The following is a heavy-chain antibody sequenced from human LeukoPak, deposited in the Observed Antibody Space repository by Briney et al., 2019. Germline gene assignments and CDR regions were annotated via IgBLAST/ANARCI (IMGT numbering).Heavy chain of an antibody. Sequence: GGSLRLSCAASGFTVSSNHMSWVRQAPGKGLEWVSVIYSGGSTNYADSVKGRFTISRDNSKNTLYLQMNSLRAEDTAVYYCARDHGGGYCSSTSCPYFDYWGQGTLVTVSS. V-gene: IGHV3-53*01. CDR1: GFTVSSNH. CDR2: IYSGGST. D-gene: IGHD2-2*01. CDR3: ARDHGGGYCSSTSCPYFDY. J-gene: IGHJ4*02.